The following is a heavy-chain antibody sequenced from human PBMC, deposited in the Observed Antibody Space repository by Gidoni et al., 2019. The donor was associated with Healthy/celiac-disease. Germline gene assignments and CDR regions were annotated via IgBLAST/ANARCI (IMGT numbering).Heavy chain of an antibody. J-gene: IGHJ6*02. Sequence: QVQLVESGGGVVQPGRSLRLSCAASGFTLRSYAMHWVRQAPGKGLEWVAVISYDGSNKYYADSVKGRFTISRDNSKNTLYLQMNSLRAEDTAVYYCARAGNPNFFDGSGAIHYYYYGMDVWGQGTTVTVSS. CDR2: ISYDGSNK. D-gene: IGHD3-10*01. V-gene: IGHV3-30-3*01. CDR3: ARAGNPNFFDGSGAIHYYYYGMDV. CDR1: GFTLRSYA.